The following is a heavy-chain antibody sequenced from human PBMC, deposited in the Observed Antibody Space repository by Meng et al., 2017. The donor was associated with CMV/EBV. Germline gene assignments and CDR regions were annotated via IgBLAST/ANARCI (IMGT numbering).Heavy chain of an antibody. J-gene: IGHJ4*02. CDR3: ARDGPVLRFLEWLSPFDY. CDR2: ISSSGSTI. Sequence: GESLKISCAASGFTFSSYEMNWVRQAPGKRLEWVSYISSSGSTIYYADSVKGRFTISRDNAKNSLYLQMNSLRAEDTAVYYCARDGPVLRFLEWLSPFDYWGQGTLVTVSS. CDR1: GFTFSSYE. V-gene: IGHV3-48*03. D-gene: IGHD3-3*01.